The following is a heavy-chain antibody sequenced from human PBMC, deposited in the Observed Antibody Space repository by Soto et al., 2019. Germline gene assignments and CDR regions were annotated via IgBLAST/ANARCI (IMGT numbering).Heavy chain of an antibody. CDR2: IHYSGST. Sequence: QVQLQESGPGLVKPSETLSLTCTVSGVSISGYYWSWIRQPPGKGLEWIGYIHYSGSTNYNPSLKSRVTISVYTSKNQFSLKLSSVTAADTAVYYCARIGYCSSTSCYALDYWGQGTLVTVSS. CDR1: GVSISGYY. D-gene: IGHD2-2*01. J-gene: IGHJ4*02. V-gene: IGHV4-59*08. CDR3: ARIGYCSSTSCYALDY.